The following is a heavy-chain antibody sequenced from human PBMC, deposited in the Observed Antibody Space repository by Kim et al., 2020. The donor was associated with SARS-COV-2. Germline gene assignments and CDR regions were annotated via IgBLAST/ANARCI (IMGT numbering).Heavy chain of an antibody. CDR2: IYTSGST. CDR3: ARMRQQLVGKYFDY. J-gene: IGHJ4*02. CDR1: GGSISSGSYY. V-gene: IGHV4-61*02. D-gene: IGHD6-13*01. Sequence: SETLSLTCTVSGGSISSGSYYWSWIRQPAGKGLEWIGRIYTSGSTNYNPSLKSRVTISVDTSKNQFSLKLSSVTAADTAVYYCARMRQQLVGKYFDYWGQGTLVTVSS.